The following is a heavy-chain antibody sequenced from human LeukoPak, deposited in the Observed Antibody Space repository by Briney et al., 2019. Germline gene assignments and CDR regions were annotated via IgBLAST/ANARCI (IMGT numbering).Heavy chain of an antibody. D-gene: IGHD3-3*01. J-gene: IGHJ4*02. CDR2: IYYTGSA. V-gene: IGHV4-59*01. CDR3: ARAPYYDFWSGYPLYLFDY. CDR1: GAPITRYY. Sequence: NPSETLSLTCTVSGAPITRYYWSWIRQPPGKGLEWIGYIYYTGSANYNPSLKSRVTISVDTSKNQFSLKLSSVTAADTAVYYCARAPYYDFWSGYPLYLFDYWGQGTLVTVSS.